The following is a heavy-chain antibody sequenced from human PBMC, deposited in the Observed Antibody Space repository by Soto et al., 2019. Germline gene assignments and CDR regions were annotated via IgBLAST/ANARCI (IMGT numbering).Heavy chain of an antibody. J-gene: IGHJ6*02. CDR2: IWYDGSNK. CDR1: GFTFSSYG. V-gene: IGHV3-33*01. D-gene: IGHD2-2*01. Sequence: GGSLRLSCAASGFTFSSYGMHWVRQAPGKGLEWVAVIWYDGSNKYYADSVKGRFTISRDNSKNTLYLQMNSLRAEDTAVYYCARDSGYCSSTSCNPLYYYYGMDVWGQGTTVTVSS. CDR3: ARDSGYCSSTSCNPLYYYYGMDV.